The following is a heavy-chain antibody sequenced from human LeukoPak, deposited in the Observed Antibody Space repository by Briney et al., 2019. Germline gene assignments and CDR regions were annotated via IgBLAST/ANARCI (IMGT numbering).Heavy chain of an antibody. J-gene: IGHJ5*02. V-gene: IGHV3-11*04. CDR2: ISSSGSTI. D-gene: IGHD6-13*01. CDR1: GFTFSDYY. Sequence: GGSLRLSCAASGFTFSDYYMNWVRQAPGKGLGWVSYISSSGSTIYYADSVKGRFTISRDNAKNSLYLQMNSLRAEDTAVYYCARDSSSWYPYNWFDPWGQGTLVTVSS. CDR3: ARDSSSWYPYNWFDP.